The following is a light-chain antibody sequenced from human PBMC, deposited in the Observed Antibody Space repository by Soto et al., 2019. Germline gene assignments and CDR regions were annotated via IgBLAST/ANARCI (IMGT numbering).Light chain of an antibody. V-gene: IGKV3-15*01. CDR3: QQYHDWPPLT. CDR1: QSVGGT. CDR2: GAS. Sequence: EILLTQSPATLSVSPGERATLSCRASQSVGGTLAWYQQKPGQAPRLLIYGASTRATGVPARFSGSGSGTEFTLTISSRQSEDLAVYYCQQYHDWPPLTFGGGTKVEIK. J-gene: IGKJ4*01.